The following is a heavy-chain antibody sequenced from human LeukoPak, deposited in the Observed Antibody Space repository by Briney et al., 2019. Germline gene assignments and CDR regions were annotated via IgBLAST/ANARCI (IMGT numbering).Heavy chain of an antibody. CDR1: GGSISSGDYY. Sequence: SETLSLTCTVSGGSISSGDYYWSWIRQPPWKGLEGIGYIYYSGSTYYNPSLKSRVTISVDTSKNQFSLKLSSVTAADTAVYYCARVTKGWGPRRQYFDYWGQGTLVTVSS. D-gene: IGHD7-27*01. V-gene: IGHV4-30-4*08. CDR2: IYYSGST. CDR3: ARVTKGWGPRRQYFDY. J-gene: IGHJ4*02.